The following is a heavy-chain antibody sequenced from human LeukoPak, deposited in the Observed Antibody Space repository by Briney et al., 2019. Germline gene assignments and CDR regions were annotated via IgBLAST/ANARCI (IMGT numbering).Heavy chain of an antibody. Sequence: SETLSLTCTVSGGSIRSSLYYWAWIRQTPGKGLEWIGSIDYSGSTNYNPSLKSRATIFVDTSKNQFSLKLSSLTAADTAVYYRARLLWFGESPLFDYWGQGTLVTVSS. V-gene: IGHV4-39*01. CDR2: IDYSGST. CDR1: GGSIRSSLYY. J-gene: IGHJ4*02. D-gene: IGHD3-10*01. CDR3: ARLLWFGESPLFDY.